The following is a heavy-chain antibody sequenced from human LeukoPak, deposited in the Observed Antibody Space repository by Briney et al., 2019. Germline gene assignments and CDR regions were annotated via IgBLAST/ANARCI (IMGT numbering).Heavy chain of an antibody. J-gene: IGHJ6*03. Sequence: GGSLRLSCAASGFPFSTYSMNWVRQAPGKGLEWVASITHYGAYFYPDSVKGRFTFSRDNAQNSLYLQMNSLTAEDPAVYFCTRDMTTAITPYFPYYMDVWGNGTTVTVSS. V-gene: IGHV3-21*01. CDR2: ITHYGAY. CDR3: TRDMTTAITPYFPYYMDV. D-gene: IGHD5-12*01. CDR1: GFPFSTYS.